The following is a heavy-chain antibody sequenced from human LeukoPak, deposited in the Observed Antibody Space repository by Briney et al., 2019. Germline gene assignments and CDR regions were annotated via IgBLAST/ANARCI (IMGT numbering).Heavy chain of an antibody. CDR3: AKDVV. CDR2: IWYDGTNK. J-gene: IGHJ4*02. CDR1: GFTFSSYG. D-gene: IGHD2-21*01. V-gene: IGHV3-33*06. Sequence: GGSLRLSCAASGFTFSSYGMHWVRQAPGKGLEWVALIWYDGTNKYYADSVKGRFTISRDSSKNTLYLQMNSLRAEDTAVYYCAKDVVRGQGTLVTVSS.